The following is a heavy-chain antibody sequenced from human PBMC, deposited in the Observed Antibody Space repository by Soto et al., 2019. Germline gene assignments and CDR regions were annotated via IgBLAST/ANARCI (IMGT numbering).Heavy chain of an antibody. CDR1: GSTLSSHW. J-gene: IGHJ4*02. D-gene: IGHD1-26*01. CDR3: AKDHGSGSYPY. CDR2: INQDGFGK. V-gene: IGHV3-7*05. Sequence: VQLVESGGGLVQPGGSLRLSCVISGSTLSSHWMTWVRQAPGKGLEWVASINQDGFGKHYLDSVKGRFTISRDTAKSSLYLQMDSLRVEDTAVYYCAKDHGSGSYPYWGQGTLVTGS.